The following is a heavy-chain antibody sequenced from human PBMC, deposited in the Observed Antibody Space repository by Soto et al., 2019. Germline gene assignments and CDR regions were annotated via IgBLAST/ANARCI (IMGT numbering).Heavy chain of an antibody. Sequence: SETLSLTGTVSGGSISSYYWSWIRQPPGKGLEWIGYIYYSVSTNYNPSLKSRVTISVDTSKNQFSLKLSSVTGADTAVYYWARGVAARPPYYYGMDVWGQGTTVTVSS. V-gene: IGHV4-59*01. CDR2: IYYSVST. CDR3: ARGVAARPPYYYGMDV. J-gene: IGHJ6*02. D-gene: IGHD6-6*01. CDR1: GGSISSYY.